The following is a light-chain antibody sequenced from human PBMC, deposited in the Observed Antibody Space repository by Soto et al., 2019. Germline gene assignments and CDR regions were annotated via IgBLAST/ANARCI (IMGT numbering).Light chain of an antibody. CDR1: QSITNF. V-gene: IGKV1-39*01. CDR2: ATS. J-gene: IGKJ1*01. CDR3: QQSYTTPRRT. Sequence: DIQMTQSPSSLSASVGDKLTITCRANQSITNFLNWYQKKPGEVPHLLIYATSTLQSGVPSRFSGSGSGTDFTLTISSLHPEDFATYYCQQSYTTPRRTFGQGTRVEIK.